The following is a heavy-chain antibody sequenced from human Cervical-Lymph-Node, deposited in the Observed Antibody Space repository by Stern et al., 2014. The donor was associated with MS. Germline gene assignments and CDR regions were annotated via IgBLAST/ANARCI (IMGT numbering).Heavy chain of an antibody. CDR2: IYWDDDE. CDR1: GFSLSTSGLA. J-gene: IGHJ3*01. D-gene: IGHD5-24*01. Sequence: QVTLKESGPTLVRPTQTLTLTCAFSGFSLSTSGLAVGWIRQPPGEALEWLTLIYWDDDERYRPSLRSRLTITKDTSKNQVVLTMTNMDPVDTGTYYCARARRDGYNVAFDCWGQGTFVAVSS. V-gene: IGHV2-5*02. CDR3: ARARRDGYNVAFDC.